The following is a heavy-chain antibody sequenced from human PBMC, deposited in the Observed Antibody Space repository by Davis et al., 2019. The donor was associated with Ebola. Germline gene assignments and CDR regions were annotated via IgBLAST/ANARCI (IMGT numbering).Heavy chain of an antibody. CDR1: GGSIISSSSY. CDR3: ARDFLGIDY. J-gene: IGHJ4*02. V-gene: IGHV4-39*07. CDR2: IYYSGIT. D-gene: IGHD7-27*01. Sequence: SETLSLTCTVSGGSIISSSSYWGWIRQPPRKGLEWIGSIYYSGITYYNPSLKSRVTISVDTSKNQFSLKLRSVTAADTAVYYCARDFLGIDYWGQGTLVTVSS.